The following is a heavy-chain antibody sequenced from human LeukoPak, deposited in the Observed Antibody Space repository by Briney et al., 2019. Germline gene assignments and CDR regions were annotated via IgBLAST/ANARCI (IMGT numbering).Heavy chain of an antibody. V-gene: IGHV4-61*01. CDR1: GGSISSSSYY. J-gene: IGHJ6*03. Sequence: SETLSLTCTVSGGSISSSSYYWSWIRQPPGKGLEWIGYIYYSGSTNYNPSLKSRVTISVDTSKNQFSLKLSSVTAADTAVYYCARAFDAPDYYYYYMDVWGKGTTVTVSS. CDR2: IYYSGST. D-gene: IGHD3-9*01. CDR3: ARAFDAPDYYYYYMDV.